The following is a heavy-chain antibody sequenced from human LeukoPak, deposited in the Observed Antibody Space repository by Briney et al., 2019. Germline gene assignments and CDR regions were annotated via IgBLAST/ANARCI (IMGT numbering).Heavy chain of an antibody. CDR1: GGSLSGYY. Sequence: SETLSLTCAVYGGSLSGYYWSWIRQFPGKGLEWIGEINHGGSTNYNPSLKSRVTMSVDTSKNHFSLKLSSVTAADTAVYFCAREGRMSMGIEYWGQGTLVTVSS. CDR2: INHGGST. D-gene: IGHD4/OR15-4a*01. CDR3: AREGRMSMGIEY. J-gene: IGHJ4*02. V-gene: IGHV4-34*01.